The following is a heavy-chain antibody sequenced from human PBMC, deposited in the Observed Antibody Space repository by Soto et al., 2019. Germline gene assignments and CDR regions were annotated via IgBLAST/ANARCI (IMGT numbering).Heavy chain of an antibody. CDR2: IYWDDDK. Sequence: QITLKESGPPLVKPTQTLTLTCTFSGFSLSTSGVGVGWIRQPPGKALEWLALIYWDDDKRYSPSLKSRLTIPKDTSKNQVVLTMTNMDPVDTATYYCAHRGGSWNWFDPWGQGTLVTVSS. CDR1: GFSLSTSGVG. J-gene: IGHJ5*02. D-gene: IGHD2-15*01. CDR3: AHRGGSWNWFDP. V-gene: IGHV2-5*02.